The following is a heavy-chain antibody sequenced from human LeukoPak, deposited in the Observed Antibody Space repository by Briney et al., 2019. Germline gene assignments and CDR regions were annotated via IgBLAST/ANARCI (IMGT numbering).Heavy chain of an antibody. J-gene: IGHJ4*02. CDR1: GYTFTTYV. CDR3: AREVAIGRAAMEGLLH. V-gene: IGHV7-4-1*02. D-gene: IGHD5-18*01. Sequence: GASVKVSCKASGYTFTTYVMNWVRQAPGQGLEWMGWINTNTGNPAYAQGFTGRFVFSLDTSVSTAYLQISSLKADDTAVYYCAREVAIGRAAMEGLLHWGQGTLVTVSS. CDR2: INTNTGNP.